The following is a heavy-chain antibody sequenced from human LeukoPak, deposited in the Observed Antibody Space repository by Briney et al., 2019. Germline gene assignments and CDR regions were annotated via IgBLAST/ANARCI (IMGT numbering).Heavy chain of an antibody. D-gene: IGHD6-19*01. Sequence: GGSLRLSCAASGFTFSSYAMSWVRQAPGKGLEWVSSISGSGGSTYYADSVKGRFTISRDNSKNTLYLQMNSLRAEDTAVYYCAKDRRGWYWEFDYWGQGTLVTVSS. CDR1: GFTFSSYA. CDR2: ISGSGGST. CDR3: AKDRRGWYWEFDY. V-gene: IGHV3-23*01. J-gene: IGHJ4*02.